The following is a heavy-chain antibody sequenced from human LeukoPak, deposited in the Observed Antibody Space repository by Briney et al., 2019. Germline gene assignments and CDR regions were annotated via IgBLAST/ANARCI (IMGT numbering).Heavy chain of an antibody. CDR2: IYHSGST. CDR3: AREDSGSEFDY. Sequence: GSLRLSCVVSGFTSSDHYIDWVRQPPGKGLEWIGEIYHSGSTNYNPSLKSRVTISVDKSKNQFSLKLSSVTAADTAVYYCAREDSGSEFDYWGQGTLVTVSS. D-gene: IGHD1-26*01. V-gene: IGHV4-4*02. CDR1: GFTSSDHY. J-gene: IGHJ4*02.